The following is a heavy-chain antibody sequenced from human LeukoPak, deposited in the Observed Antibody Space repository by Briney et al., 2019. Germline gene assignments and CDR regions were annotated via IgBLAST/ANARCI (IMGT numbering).Heavy chain of an antibody. V-gene: IGHV4-4*09. CDR1: GGSISSYY. D-gene: IGHD6-19*01. J-gene: IGHJ3*01. CDR3: ARPYSSGWYGAFDV. Sequence: SETLSLTCTVSGGSISSYYWSWIRQPPGKGLEWIGSIFNSGSTKYSPSLKSRVTISVDTSKNQFSLKLSSVTAADTAVYYCARPYSSGWYGAFDVWGRGTMVTVSA. CDR2: IFNSGST.